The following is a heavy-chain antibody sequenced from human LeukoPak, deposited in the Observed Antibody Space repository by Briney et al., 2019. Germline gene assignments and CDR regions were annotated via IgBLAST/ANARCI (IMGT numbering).Heavy chain of an antibody. Sequence: PSQTLSLTCTVSGGSISSGSYYWSWIRQPAGKGLVWIGRIYTSGSTNYNPSLKSRVTISVDTSKNQFSLKLSSVTTADTAVYYCASGGYCSSTSCFALYYYMDVWGKGTTVTVSS. CDR2: IYTSGST. V-gene: IGHV4-61*02. J-gene: IGHJ6*03. CDR3: ASGGYCSSTSCFALYYYMDV. CDR1: GGSISSGSYY. D-gene: IGHD2-2*01.